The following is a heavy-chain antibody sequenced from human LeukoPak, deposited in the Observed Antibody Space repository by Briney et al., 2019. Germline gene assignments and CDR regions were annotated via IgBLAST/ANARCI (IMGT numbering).Heavy chain of an antibody. Sequence: GGSLRLSCAASGFIFSSYVMSWVRQAPGKGLEWVSSISGSGGTTYYADSVKGRFTISRDNSKNTLYLQMNSLRAEDTAVYYCAEEVGNTYPTFDYWGQGTPVTVSS. CDR2: ISGSGGTT. J-gene: IGHJ4*02. CDR3: AEEVGNTYPTFDY. CDR1: GFIFSSYV. V-gene: IGHV3-23*01. D-gene: IGHD1-26*01.